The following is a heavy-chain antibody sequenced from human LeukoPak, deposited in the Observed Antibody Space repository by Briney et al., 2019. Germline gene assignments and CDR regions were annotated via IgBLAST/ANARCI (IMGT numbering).Heavy chain of an antibody. CDR2: IYYSGST. CDR3: ARGEDSGYEPDFDY. V-gene: IGHV4-31*03. CDR1: GGSISSGGYY. D-gene: IGHD5-12*01. J-gene: IGHJ4*02. Sequence: SETLSLTCTVSGGSISSGGYYWSWIRQHPGKGLEWIGYIYYSGSTYYNPSLKSRATISVDTSKNQFSLKLSSVTAADTAVYYCARGEDSGYEPDFDYWGQGTLVTVSS.